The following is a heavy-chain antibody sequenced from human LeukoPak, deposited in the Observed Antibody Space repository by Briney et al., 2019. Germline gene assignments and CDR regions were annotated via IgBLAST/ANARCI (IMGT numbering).Heavy chain of an antibody. J-gene: IGHJ5*02. Sequence: GGSLRLSCAASGFTFSSYSMNWVRQAPGKGLEWVSSISSSSSYIYYADSLKGRFTISRDKAKNSLYLQMNSLRAEDTAVYYCARTFYDFWSDPTSWFDPWGQGTLVTVSS. CDR2: ISSSSSYI. CDR3: ARTFYDFWSDPTSWFDP. V-gene: IGHV3-21*06. D-gene: IGHD3-3*01. CDR1: GFTFSSYS.